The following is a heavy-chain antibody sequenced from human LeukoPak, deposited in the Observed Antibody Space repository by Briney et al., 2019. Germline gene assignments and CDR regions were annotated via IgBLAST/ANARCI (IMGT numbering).Heavy chain of an antibody. CDR2: IYYSGST. CDR1: GGSISSHY. Sequence: SETLSLTCTVSGGSISSHYWSWIRQPPGKGLEWIGYIYYSGSTNYNPFLKSRVTISVDTSKNQFSLKLSSVTAADTAVYYCARGVDYGGNSPNWFDPWGQGTLVTVSS. V-gene: IGHV4-59*11. CDR3: ARGVDYGGNSPNWFDP. D-gene: IGHD4-23*01. J-gene: IGHJ5*02.